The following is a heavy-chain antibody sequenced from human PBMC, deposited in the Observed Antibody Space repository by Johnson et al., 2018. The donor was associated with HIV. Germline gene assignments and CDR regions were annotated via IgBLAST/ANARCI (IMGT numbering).Heavy chain of an antibody. CDR2: IWYDGSNK. D-gene: IGHD1-26*01. CDR1: GFTFNNYA. Sequence: QVQLVESGGGVVHPGRSLRLSCVASGFTFNNYATHWVRQAPGKGLEWVAVIWYDGSNKYYADSVKGRLTISRDNSKNTLYLQMNSLRAEDTAVYYCAKDLFTEREDDVFDIWGQGTMVTVSS. J-gene: IGHJ3*02. V-gene: IGHV3-33*06. CDR3: AKDLFTEREDDVFDI.